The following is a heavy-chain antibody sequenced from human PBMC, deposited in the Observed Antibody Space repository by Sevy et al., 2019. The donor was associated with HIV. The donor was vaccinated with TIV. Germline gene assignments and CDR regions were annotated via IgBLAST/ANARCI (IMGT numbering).Heavy chain of an antibody. Sequence: ESLKISCKGSGYSFTSYWIGWVRQMPGKGLEWMGIIYPGDSDTRYSPSFQGQVTISADKSISTAYLQWSSLKASDTAMYYCARGVVPAAKPDWFDPWGQGTLVTVSS. J-gene: IGHJ5*02. CDR3: ARGVVPAAKPDWFDP. CDR2: IYPGDSDT. CDR1: GYSFTSYW. V-gene: IGHV5-51*01. D-gene: IGHD2-2*02.